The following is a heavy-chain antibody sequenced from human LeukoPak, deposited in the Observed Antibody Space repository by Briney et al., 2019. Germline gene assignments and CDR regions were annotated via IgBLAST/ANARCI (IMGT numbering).Heavy chain of an antibody. J-gene: IGHJ6*02. D-gene: IGHD4-17*01. CDR3: AREDPQTTVPEGLDV. CDR1: GGSIGSYY. V-gene: IGHV4-59*01. Sequence: PSEALSLTCAVSGGSIGSYYWSWLRQPPGRGLEWIGYIYYSGTTNYNPSLKSRVTISVDTSKNQFSLKLTSVTAADMAVYYCAREDPQTTVPEGLDVWGQGTTVTVSS. CDR2: IYYSGTT.